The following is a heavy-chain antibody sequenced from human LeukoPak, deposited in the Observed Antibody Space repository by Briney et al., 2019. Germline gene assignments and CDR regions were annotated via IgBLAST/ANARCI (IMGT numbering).Heavy chain of an antibody. V-gene: IGHV3-23*01. Sequence: GGSLRLSCAASGFTFSDAWMSWVRQAPGKGLECVSGLSGSGFSTYYSDSVKGRFTISRDNSKNTLYLQMNSLRAEDTAVFYCAKAYSDFPYYFDYWGQGTLVTVSS. CDR2: LSGSGFST. CDR1: GFTFSDAW. J-gene: IGHJ4*02. CDR3: AKAYSDFPYYFDY. D-gene: IGHD4-11*01.